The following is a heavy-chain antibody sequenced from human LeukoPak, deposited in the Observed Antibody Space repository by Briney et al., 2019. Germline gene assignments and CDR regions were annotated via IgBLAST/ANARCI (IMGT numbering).Heavy chain of an antibody. CDR1: GGSITSFY. D-gene: IGHD2-2*02. CDR2: IYTSESP. Sequence: SETLSLTCAVSGGSITSFYWSWIRQPAGKGLEWIGRIYTSESPTYNPSLKSRVTFSVDSSKNQFSLRLSSVTAADTAVYYCARHDASCYTYCGMDVWGQGTTVTVSS. J-gene: IGHJ6*02. CDR3: ARHDASCYTYCGMDV. V-gene: IGHV4-4*07.